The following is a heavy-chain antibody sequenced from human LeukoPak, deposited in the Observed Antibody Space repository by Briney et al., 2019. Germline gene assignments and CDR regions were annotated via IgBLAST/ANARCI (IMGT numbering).Heavy chain of an antibody. J-gene: IGHJ4*02. CDR3: ASGAGPAAPSPY. D-gene: IGHD2-2*01. CDR2: INAGNGNT. V-gene: IGHV1-3*01. CDR1: GYTFTSYA. Sequence: ASVKVSCKASGYTFTSYAMHWVRQAPGQRLEWMGWINAGNGNTKYSQKFQGRVTITRDTSASTAYMVLSSLRSEDTAVYYCASGAGPAAPSPYWGQGTLVTVSS.